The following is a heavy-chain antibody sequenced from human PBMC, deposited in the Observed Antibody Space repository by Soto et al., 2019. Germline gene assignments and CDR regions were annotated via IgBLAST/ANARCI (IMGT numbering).Heavy chain of an antibody. D-gene: IGHD4-17*01. CDR3: ARETYGDYVGYFDP. Sequence: SETLSLTCTVSGGSISSDYWSWIRQPPGKGLEWIGYIYYSGRTNYNPSLKSRVTISVDTSKTHFSLKLSSVTAADTAVYYCARETYGDYVGYFDPWGQGTLVTVSS. V-gene: IGHV4-59*12. J-gene: IGHJ5*02. CDR2: IYYSGRT. CDR1: GGSISSDY.